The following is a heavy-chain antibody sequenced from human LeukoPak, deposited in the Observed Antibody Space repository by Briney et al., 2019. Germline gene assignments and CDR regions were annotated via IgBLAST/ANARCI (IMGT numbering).Heavy chain of an antibody. CDR3: ARAGDGYYYYYYMDV. V-gene: IGHV4-59*08. Sequence: SETLSLTCSVSNGSFSTYYWGWIRQPPGKRLEWVGYIFSSDSSNTNYNPSLNGRVTISVDTSKNQFSLTLNSVTAADTAVYYCARAGDGYYYYYYMDVWGKGTTVTVSS. D-gene: IGHD5-24*01. CDR2: IFSSDSSNT. CDR1: NGSFSTYY. J-gene: IGHJ6*03.